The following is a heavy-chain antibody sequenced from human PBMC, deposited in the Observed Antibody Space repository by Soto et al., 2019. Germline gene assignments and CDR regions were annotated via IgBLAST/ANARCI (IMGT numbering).Heavy chain of an antibody. V-gene: IGHV4-34*01. CDR3: ARDGPAGGLLTGGYSSRVLIRFDP. D-gene: IGHD5-18*01. CDR1: GGSFSGYY. CDR2: INHSGST. Sequence: AVYGGSFSGYYWSWIRQPPGKGLEWIGEINHSGSTNYNPSLKSRVTISVDTSKNQFSLKLSSVTAADTAVYYCARDGPAGGLLTGGYSSRVLIRFDPWGQGTLVTVSS. J-gene: IGHJ5*02.